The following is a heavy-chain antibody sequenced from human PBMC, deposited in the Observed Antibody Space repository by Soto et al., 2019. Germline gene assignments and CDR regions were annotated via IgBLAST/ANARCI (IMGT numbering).Heavy chain of an antibody. CDR3: ARGPQWLVPVY. CDR2: IWYDGSNK. Sequence: QVQLVESGGGVVQPGRSLRLSCAASGFTFSSYGMHWVRQAPGKGLGWVAVIWYDGSNKYYADSVKGRFTISRDNSKNTRYLQMNSLRAEDTAVYYCARGPQWLVPVYWGQGTLVTVSS. V-gene: IGHV3-33*01. CDR1: GFTFSSYG. J-gene: IGHJ4*02. D-gene: IGHD6-19*01.